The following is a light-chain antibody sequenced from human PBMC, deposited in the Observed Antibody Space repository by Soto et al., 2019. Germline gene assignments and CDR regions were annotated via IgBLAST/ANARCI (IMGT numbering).Light chain of an antibody. CDR3: QQYGRSPWT. CDR1: QSVSSSY. J-gene: IGKJ1*01. CDR2: GAS. Sequence: EIVLTQSPGTLSLSPGERATLSCRASQSVSSSYLAWYQQKPGQAPRPLIYGASSRAIGIPDRFSGSGSGTDFTLTISRLEPEDFAVYYCQQYGRSPWTVGQGTKVEIK. V-gene: IGKV3-20*01.